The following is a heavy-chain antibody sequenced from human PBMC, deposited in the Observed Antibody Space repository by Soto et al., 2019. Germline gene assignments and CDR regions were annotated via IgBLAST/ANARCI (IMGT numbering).Heavy chain of an antibody. Sequence: QVQLVQSGPEVKKPGSSVRVSCKAPGVTFSSYVFSWVRQAPGQGLEWMGRITPVFGTTPFAQKFQGRLTITADESTTTIYVELRDLSSDNTAMYYCARGVPSDRWGQGTLITVSS. CDR2: ITPVFGTT. CDR3: ARGVPSDR. D-gene: IGHD3-10*01. J-gene: IGHJ5*02. CDR1: GVTFSSYV. V-gene: IGHV1-69*18.